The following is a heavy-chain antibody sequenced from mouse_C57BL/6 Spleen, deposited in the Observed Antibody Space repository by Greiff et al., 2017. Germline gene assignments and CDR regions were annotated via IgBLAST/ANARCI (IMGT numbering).Heavy chain of an antibody. Sequence: EVQLVESGGGLVKPGGSLKLSCAASGFTFSSYAMSWVRQTPEKRLEWVATISDGGSYTYYPDNVKGRFTISRDNAKNHLYLQMIHLKSEDTAMYYCAREGGSSWDRYFDVWGTGTTVTVSS. D-gene: IGHD4-1*01. CDR3: AREGGSSWDRYFDV. CDR2: ISDGGSYT. V-gene: IGHV5-4*01. CDR1: GFTFSSYA. J-gene: IGHJ1*03.